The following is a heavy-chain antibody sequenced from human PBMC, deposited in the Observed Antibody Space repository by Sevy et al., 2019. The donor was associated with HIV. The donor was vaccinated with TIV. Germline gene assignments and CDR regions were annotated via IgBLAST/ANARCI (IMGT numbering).Heavy chain of an antibody. D-gene: IGHD2-21*02. CDR1: GFTFSSYG. Sequence: GGSLRLSCAASGFTFSSYGMHWVRQAPGKGLEWVAVISYDGSNKYYTDSVEGRFTISRDNSKNTLYLQMNSLRAEDTALYFCAREESCGGDCYYFDYWGQGTLVTVSS. J-gene: IGHJ4*02. CDR3: AREESCGGDCYYFDY. CDR2: ISYDGSNK. V-gene: IGHV3-30*03.